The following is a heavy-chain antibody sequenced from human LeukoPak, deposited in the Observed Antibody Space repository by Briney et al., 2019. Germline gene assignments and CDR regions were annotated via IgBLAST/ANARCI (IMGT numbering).Heavy chain of an antibody. D-gene: IGHD2-2*02. CDR1: GGTFSSYA. CDR2: IIPILGIA. J-gene: IGHJ5*02. Sequence: GASVKVSCKASGGTFSSYAISWVRQAPGQGLEWVGRIIPILGIANYAQKFQGRVTITADKSTSTAYVELSSLSSEDTAVYYCARVQDSVVVPAAISLDPWGQGTLVTVSS. CDR3: ARVQDSVVVPAAISLDP. V-gene: IGHV1-69*04.